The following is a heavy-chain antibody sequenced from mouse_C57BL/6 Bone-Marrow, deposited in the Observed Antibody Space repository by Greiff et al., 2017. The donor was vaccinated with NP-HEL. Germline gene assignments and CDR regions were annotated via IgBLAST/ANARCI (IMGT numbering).Heavy chain of an antibody. J-gene: IGHJ2*01. CDR1: GYTFTSYW. D-gene: IGHD2-4*01. CDR3: AIEIYYDYPFFDY. CDR2: IHPSDSDT. V-gene: IGHV1-74*01. Sequence: VHLVESGAELVKPGASVKVSCKASGYTFTSYWMHWVKQRPGQGLEWIGRIHPSDSDTNYNQKFKGKATLTVDKSSSTAYMQLSSLTSEDSAVYYCAIEIYYDYPFFDYWGQGTTLTVSS.